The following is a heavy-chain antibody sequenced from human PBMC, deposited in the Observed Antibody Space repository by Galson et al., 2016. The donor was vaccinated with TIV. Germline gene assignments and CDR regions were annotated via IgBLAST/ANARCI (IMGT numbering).Heavy chain of an antibody. CDR1: GFAFRSSA. V-gene: IGHV3-30*04. J-gene: IGHJ6*02. D-gene: IGHD6-19*01. Sequence: SLRLSCAASGFAFRSSAMYWVRQAPGKGLQCVAIISYDGNYKYYADSVKGRFTISRDNSMNRLYLQMNDLTHADTALYYCAREDHQYGSGWYSYYCYYGMDIWAQGTTVTVSS. CDR3: AREDHQYGSGWYSYYCYYGMDI. CDR2: ISYDGNYK.